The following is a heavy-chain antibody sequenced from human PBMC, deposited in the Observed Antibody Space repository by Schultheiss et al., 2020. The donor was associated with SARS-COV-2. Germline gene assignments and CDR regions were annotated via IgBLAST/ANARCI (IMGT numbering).Heavy chain of an antibody. CDR1: GYTFTSYG. CDR2: ISAYNGNT. J-gene: IGHJ5*02. CDR3: ARDDGPIVVVPAALNWFDP. V-gene: IGHV1-18*01. D-gene: IGHD2-2*01. Sequence: ASVKVSCKASGYTFTSYGISWVRQAPGQGLEWMGWISAYNGNTNYAQKLQGRVTMTTDTSTSTAYMELRSLRSDDTAVYYCARDDGPIVVVPAALNWFDPWGQGTLVTVSS.